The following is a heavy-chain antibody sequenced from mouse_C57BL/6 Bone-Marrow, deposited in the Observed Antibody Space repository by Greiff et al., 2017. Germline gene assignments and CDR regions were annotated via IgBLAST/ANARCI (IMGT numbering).Heavy chain of an antibody. Sequence: QVQLQQPGAELVMPGASVKLSCKASGYTFTSYWMHWVKQRPGQGLEWIGEIDPSDSYTNYNQKFKGKSTLTVDKSSSTAYRQLSSLTSEDSAVYYCARGYYYGSSSNWYFDVWGTGTTVTVSS. CDR3: ARGYYYGSSSNWYFDV. D-gene: IGHD1-1*01. J-gene: IGHJ1*03. V-gene: IGHV1-69*01. CDR2: IDPSDSYT. CDR1: GYTFTSYW.